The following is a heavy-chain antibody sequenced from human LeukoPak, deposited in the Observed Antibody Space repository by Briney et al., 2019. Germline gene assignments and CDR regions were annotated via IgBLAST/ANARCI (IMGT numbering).Heavy chain of an antibody. CDR3: ARGGDYTSSWYGSRSPQPDY. Sequence: PSGTLSLTCTVSGGSISSYYWSWIRQPPGKGLEWIGYIYDSGSTNYNPSLKSRVTISVDTSKNQFSLGLSSVTAADTAVYYCARGGDYTSSWYGSRSPQPDYWGQGTLVTVSS. V-gene: IGHV4-59*01. J-gene: IGHJ4*02. D-gene: IGHD6-13*01. CDR1: GGSISSYY. CDR2: IYDSGST.